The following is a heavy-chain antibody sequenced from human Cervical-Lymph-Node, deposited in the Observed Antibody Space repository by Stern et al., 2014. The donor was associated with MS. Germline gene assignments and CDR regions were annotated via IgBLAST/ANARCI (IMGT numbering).Heavy chain of an antibody. J-gene: IGHJ4*02. V-gene: IGHV4-31*03. Sequence: QLQLQESGPGVAKPSQTLSLTCTVSGGSISTDGYYWTWIRQHPGKGLAWIGYIYYSGSTYYNPSLKSRVTMSLDTSKNQFSLNLSSVTAADTAIYYCARDDRGSSWYRFDFWGQGTLVTVSS. CDR2: IYYSGST. D-gene: IGHD6-13*01. CDR3: ARDDRGSSWYRFDF. CDR1: GGSISTDGYY.